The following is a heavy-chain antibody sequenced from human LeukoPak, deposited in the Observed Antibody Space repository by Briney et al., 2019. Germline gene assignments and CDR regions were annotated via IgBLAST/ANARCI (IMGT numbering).Heavy chain of an antibody. D-gene: IGHD3-10*01. CDR2: IYYSGST. CDR3: ARDLLRYGSGSYPWDYMDV. Sequence: PSETLSLTCTVSGGSISSYYWIWIRQPPGKGLEWIGYIYYSGSTNYNPSLKSRVTISVDTSKNQFSLKLSSVTAADTAVYYCARDLLRYGSGSYPWDYMDVWGKGTTVTVSS. J-gene: IGHJ6*03. CDR1: GGSISSYY. V-gene: IGHV4-59*01.